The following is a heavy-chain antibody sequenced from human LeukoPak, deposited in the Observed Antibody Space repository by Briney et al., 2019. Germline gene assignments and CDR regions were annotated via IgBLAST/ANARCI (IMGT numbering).Heavy chain of an antibody. CDR3: ARDGPDSRHRTFYYYYMDV. CDR2: IPYDGSNK. J-gene: IGHJ6*03. D-gene: IGHD3-22*01. Sequence: GGSLRLSCAASGFTFSTYAMHWVRQAPGKGLEWVAVIPYDGSNKYYADSVKGRFTISRDNSKNTLYLQMNSLRAEDTAVYYCARDGPDSRHRTFYYYYMDVWGKGTTVTVSS. CDR1: GFTFSTYA. V-gene: IGHV3-30*04.